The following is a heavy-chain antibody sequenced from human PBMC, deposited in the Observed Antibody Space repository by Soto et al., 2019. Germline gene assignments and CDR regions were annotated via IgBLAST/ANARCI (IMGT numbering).Heavy chain of an antibody. Sequence: GASVKVSCKASGGTFSSYAISWVRQAPGQGLEWMGGIIPIFGTANYAQKFQGRVTITADESTSTAYMELSSLRSEDTAVYYCAVGGSIVLVPSPGEGWFDPWGQGTLVTVSS. D-gene: IGHD2-2*01. V-gene: IGHV1-69*13. CDR3: AVGGSIVLVPSPGEGWFDP. CDR2: IIPIFGTA. CDR1: GGTFSSYA. J-gene: IGHJ5*02.